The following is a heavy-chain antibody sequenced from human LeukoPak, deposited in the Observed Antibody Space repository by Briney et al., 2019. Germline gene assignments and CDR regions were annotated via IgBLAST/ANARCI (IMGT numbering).Heavy chain of an antibody. D-gene: IGHD3-22*01. CDR2: IYHSGST. J-gene: IGHJ3*02. CDR1: GYSISSGYY. V-gene: IGHV4-38-2*02. Sequence: PSETLSLTCTVSGYSISSGYYWGWIRQPPGKGLEWIGSIYHSGSTYYNPSLKSRVTISVDTSKNQFSLKLSSVTTADTAVYYCARDPDYYDSSGPDAFDIWGQGTMVTVSS. CDR3: ARDPDYYDSSGPDAFDI.